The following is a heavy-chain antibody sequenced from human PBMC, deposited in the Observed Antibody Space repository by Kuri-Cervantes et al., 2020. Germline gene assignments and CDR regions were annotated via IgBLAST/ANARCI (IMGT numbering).Heavy chain of an antibody. CDR3: AKHKSPVRDY. Sequence: GGSLRLSCAASGFTFSSYGMHWVRQAPDSGLECVAGIPCDGSHKYHADSVKGRFTISRDNSKNTLYLQMNSLRAEDTAVYYCAKHKSPVRDYWGQGTLVTVSS. CDR2: IPCDGSHK. D-gene: IGHD6-19*01. V-gene: IGHV3-30*18. CDR1: GFTFSSYG. J-gene: IGHJ4*02.